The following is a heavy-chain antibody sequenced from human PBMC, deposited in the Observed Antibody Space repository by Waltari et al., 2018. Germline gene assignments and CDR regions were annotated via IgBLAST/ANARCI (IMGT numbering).Heavy chain of an antibody. J-gene: IGHJ2*01. D-gene: IGHD6-6*01. CDR1: GGSFSGYY. V-gene: IGHV4-34*01. Sequence: QVQLQQWGAGLLKPSETLSLTCAVYGGSFSGYYWSWIRQPPGKGLEGIGEITHSGSTNFSPSLKGRVTISVDTSKNQFSLKLSSVTAADTAVYYCARASGGSYSSSSAYWYFDLWGRGTLVTVSS. CDR2: ITHSGST. CDR3: ARASGGSYSSSSAYWYFDL.